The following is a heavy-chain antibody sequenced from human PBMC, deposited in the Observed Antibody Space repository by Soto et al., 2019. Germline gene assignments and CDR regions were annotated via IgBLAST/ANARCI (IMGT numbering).Heavy chain of an antibody. CDR3: ARGGYYYDSSAYYRPFDY. CDR1: GYTFTSYD. Sequence: QVQLVQSGAEVKKPAASVKVSCKASGYTFTSYDINWVRQATGQGLEWMGWMNPNSGNTGYAQKFQGRVTMTRSTSISTAYMELSSLRSEDTAVYYCARGGYYYDSSAYYRPFDYWGQGTLVTVSS. CDR2: MNPNSGNT. J-gene: IGHJ4*02. V-gene: IGHV1-8*01. D-gene: IGHD3-22*01.